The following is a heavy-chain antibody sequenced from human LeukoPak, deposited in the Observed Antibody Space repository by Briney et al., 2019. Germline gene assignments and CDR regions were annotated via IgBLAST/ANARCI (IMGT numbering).Heavy chain of an antibody. D-gene: IGHD1-1*01. J-gene: IGHJ4*02. Sequence: GGSLRLSCAASGFTFSSYSMNWVRQAPGKGLEWVSYISSSSSTIYYADSVKGRFTISRDNAKNTLYLQMNSLRAEDTAVYFCASGELDSLYYFDYWGQGTLVTVSS. V-gene: IGHV3-48*04. CDR3: ASGELDSLYYFDY. CDR1: GFTFSSYS. CDR2: ISSSSSTI.